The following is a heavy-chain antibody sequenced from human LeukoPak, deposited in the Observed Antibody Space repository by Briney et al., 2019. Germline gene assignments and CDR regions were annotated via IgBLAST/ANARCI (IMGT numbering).Heavy chain of an antibody. D-gene: IGHD5-18*01. CDR2: IYSGDRT. Sequence: GGSLRLSCAGSGFSVNNLYMSWVRQAPGKGLEWVSVIYSGDRTYYADSVKGRFTISRDTSKNTVYLQMNSLRPEETAVYYCARDGEYSYGYGFDYWGQGTLVTVSS. V-gene: IGHV3-66*01. CDR1: GFSVNNLY. CDR3: ARDGEYSYGYGFDY. J-gene: IGHJ4*02.